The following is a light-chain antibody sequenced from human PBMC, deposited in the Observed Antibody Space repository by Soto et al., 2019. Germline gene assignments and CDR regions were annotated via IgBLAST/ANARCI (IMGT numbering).Light chain of an antibody. CDR3: QQYGGSPIT. V-gene: IGKV3-20*01. CDR2: GAS. Sequence: EIVLTQSPGTLSLSPGERATLSCRASQSVSSYLAWYHQKPGQSPRLLISGASMRASGVPVRFIGSGSGTDFTLTITRLEPEDFAVYYCQQYGGSPITFGLGTRLEIK. CDR1: QSVSSY. J-gene: IGKJ5*01.